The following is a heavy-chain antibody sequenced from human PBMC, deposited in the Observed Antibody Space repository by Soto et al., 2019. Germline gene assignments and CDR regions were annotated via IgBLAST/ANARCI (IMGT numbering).Heavy chain of an antibody. CDR3: TTDSYITSIIVRFDY. V-gene: IGHV3-15*01. J-gene: IGHJ4*01. D-gene: IGHD3-22*01. CDR1: GFTFGDYA. CDR2: VKSKTDGGTT. Sequence: GGSLRLSCTASGFTFGDYAMSWFRQAPGKGLEWVGRVKSKTDGGTTDFAAPVKGRFAISRDDSKNMVYLEMNSLKTEDTAIYYCTTDSYITSIIVRFDYWGHGTLVTVSS.